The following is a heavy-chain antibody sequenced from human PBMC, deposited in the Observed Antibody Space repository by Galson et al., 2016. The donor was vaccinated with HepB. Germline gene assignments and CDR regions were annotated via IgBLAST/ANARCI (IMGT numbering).Heavy chain of an antibody. CDR3: ARVNGIRAGTGTGLIDF. J-gene: IGHJ4*02. CDR2: IYYNGNS. Sequence: SETLSLTCSVSGGSVNSGSHYWTWIRQPPGKALEWIGNIYYNGNSNYNPALKSRLTISIDTSTNHFSVKLSSVTTADTALYYCARVNGIRAGTGTGLIDFWGPGRLVHVSS. D-gene: IGHD1/OR15-1a*01. V-gene: IGHV4-61*03. CDR1: GGSVNSGSHY.